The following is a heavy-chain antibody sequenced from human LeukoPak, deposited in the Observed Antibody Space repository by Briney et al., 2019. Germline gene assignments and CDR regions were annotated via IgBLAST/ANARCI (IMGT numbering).Heavy chain of an antibody. CDR2: ISSSSSYI. Sequence: PGGSLRLSCAASGFTFSSYSMNWVRQAPGKGLEWVSSISSSSSYIYYADSVKGRFTISRDNAKNSLYPQMNSLRAEDTAVYYCARRRITMVRGAYFDYWGQGTLVTVSS. V-gene: IGHV3-21*01. CDR3: ARRRITMVRGAYFDY. J-gene: IGHJ4*02. D-gene: IGHD3-10*01. CDR1: GFTFSSYS.